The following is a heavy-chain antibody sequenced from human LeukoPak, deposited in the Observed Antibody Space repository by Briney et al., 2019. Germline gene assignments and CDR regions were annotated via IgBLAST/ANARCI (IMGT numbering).Heavy chain of an antibody. CDR3: ARGGDTYSSSSPWFDP. D-gene: IGHD6-6*01. Sequence: SQTLSLTCTVSGGSISSGGYYWRWIRQHPGKGLEWIGYIYYSGSTYYNLSLKSRVTISIDRSKNQFSLILTSVTAADTAVYYCARGGDTYSSSSPWFDPWGQGTLVTVSS. J-gene: IGHJ5*02. CDR2: IYYSGST. CDR1: GGSISSGGYY. V-gene: IGHV4-31*03.